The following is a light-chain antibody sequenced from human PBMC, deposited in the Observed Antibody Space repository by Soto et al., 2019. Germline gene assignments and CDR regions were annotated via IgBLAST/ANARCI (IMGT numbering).Light chain of an antibody. CDR1: QSIRSNY. V-gene: IGKV3-20*01. J-gene: IGKJ2*01. CDR2: DAS. Sequence: EIVLTQSPGTLSLSPGERATLSCRASQSIRSNYLAWYQQKPGQAPILLIYDASSRATGIPDRFSGSGSGTDFTLTISRLEPEDFAVYYCQQYDSSPYTFGQVTKREI. CDR3: QQYDSSPYT.